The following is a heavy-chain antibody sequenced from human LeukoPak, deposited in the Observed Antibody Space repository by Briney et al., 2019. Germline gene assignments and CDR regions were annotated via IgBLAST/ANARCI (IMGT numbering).Heavy chain of an antibody. CDR1: GFDFSTYS. CDR2: ISGSGGSP. Sequence: GGSLRLSCAASGFDFSTYSIDWVRRAPGKGLEWVSGISGSGGSPYYADSVKGRFTISRDTSKNTLYLQMNSLRAEDTAVYYCAKAVYDSSGSFDFWGQGTLVTVSS. CDR3: AKAVYDSSGSFDF. D-gene: IGHD3-22*01. J-gene: IGHJ4*02. V-gene: IGHV3-23*01.